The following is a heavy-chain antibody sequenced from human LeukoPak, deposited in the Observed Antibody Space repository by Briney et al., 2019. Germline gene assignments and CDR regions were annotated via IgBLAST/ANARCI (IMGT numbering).Heavy chain of an antibody. CDR3: TRDFRVSEDDY. J-gene: IGHJ4*02. CDR2: IRSKAYGGTT. Sequence: SLRLSCTASGFTFGDYAMSWFRQAPGKGLEWVGFIRSKAYGGTTEYAASVKGRFTISRDDSKSIAYLQMNSLKTEDTAVYYCTRDFRVSEDDYWGQGTLVTVSS. V-gene: IGHV3-49*03. CDR1: GFTFGDYA. D-gene: IGHD3-10*01.